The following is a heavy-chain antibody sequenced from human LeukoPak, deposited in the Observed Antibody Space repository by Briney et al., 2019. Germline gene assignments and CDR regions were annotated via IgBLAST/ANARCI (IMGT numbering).Heavy chain of an antibody. CDR3: AKNPASSGYYSIDY. CDR2: ISGSGGST. CDR1: GFTFSSYA. D-gene: IGHD5-12*01. Sequence: GGSLRLSCAASGFTFSSYAMSWVRQAPGKGLEWVSAISGSGGSTYYADSVKGRFTISRDNSENTLYLQMNSLRAEDTAVYYCAKNPASSGYYSIDYWGQGTLVTVSS. J-gene: IGHJ4*02. V-gene: IGHV3-23*01.